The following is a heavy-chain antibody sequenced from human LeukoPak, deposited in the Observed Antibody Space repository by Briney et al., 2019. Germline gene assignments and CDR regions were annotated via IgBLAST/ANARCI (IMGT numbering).Heavy chain of an antibody. CDR3: ARRYCSSTSCHNNRFDP. V-gene: IGHV1-46*01. D-gene: IGHD2-2*02. CDR1: GYTFTSYF. CDR2: INPSGGST. J-gene: IGHJ5*02. Sequence: ASVKVSCKASGYTFTSYFMHWVRQAPGQGLEWMGIINPSGGSTGYAQKFQDRVIMIRDTSTSTVYMELSSLRSEDTAVYYCARRYCSSTSCHNNRFDPWGQGTLVTVSS.